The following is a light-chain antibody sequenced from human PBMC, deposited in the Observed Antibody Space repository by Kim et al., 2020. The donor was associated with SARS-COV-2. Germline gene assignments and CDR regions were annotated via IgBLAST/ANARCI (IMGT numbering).Light chain of an antibody. V-gene: IGLV3-19*01. CDR2: GKN. CDR1: SLRSYY. J-gene: IGLJ2*01. CDR3: NSRDSNDNVV. Sequence: VALGQTVRIKCQGDSLRSYYATWYQQKPGQAPILVIDGKNNRPSGIPDRFSGSSSGNTASLTITGTQAGDEADYYCNSRDSNDNVVFGGGTQLTVL.